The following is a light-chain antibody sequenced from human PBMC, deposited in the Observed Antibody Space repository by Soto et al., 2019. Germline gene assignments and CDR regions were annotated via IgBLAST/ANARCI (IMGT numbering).Light chain of an antibody. CDR1: QSVNSNY. CDR2: GAS. J-gene: IGKJ1*01. Sequence: EVVLTQSPGTLSLSPGERATLSCRASQSVNSNYLAWYQQKLGQAPRLLIYGASSRATGIPDRLSGSGSGTDFTLTISRLEPEDFAVYYCQQYGNSPWTFGQGAKVEIK. CDR3: QQYGNSPWT. V-gene: IGKV3-20*01.